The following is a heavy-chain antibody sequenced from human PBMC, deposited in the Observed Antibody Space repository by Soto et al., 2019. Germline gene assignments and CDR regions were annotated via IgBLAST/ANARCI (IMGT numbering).Heavy chain of an antibody. V-gene: IGHV4-34*01. D-gene: IGHD4-17*01. Sequence: QVQLRQWGAGLLKPSETLSLTCVVSGVSFTDYKWTWIRQSPEKGLEWIGEIRHNGDTDSKPSLRSRLTMSLDTSKNQFSLHLSYVTSADTAVYFCAGGPDYGDYDAWGQGTLVTVSS. CDR1: GVSFTDYK. CDR3: AGGPDYGDYDA. CDR2: IRHNGDT. J-gene: IGHJ5*02.